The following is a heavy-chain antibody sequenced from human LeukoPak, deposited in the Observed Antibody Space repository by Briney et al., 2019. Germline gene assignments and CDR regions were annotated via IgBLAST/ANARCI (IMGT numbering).Heavy chain of an antibody. CDR1: GFTFSSYE. CDR3: ARGRTTSRPSRWKAPLLVGFDP. D-gene: IGHD6-13*01. V-gene: IGHV3-48*03. CDR2: ISSSGDTI. Sequence: PGGSLRLSCAASGFTFSSYEMKWVRQAPGKGLEWVSYISSSGDTIYYADSVKGRFTISRDNAKNSLYLQMNSLRVEDTAVYYCARGRTTSRPSRWKAPLLVGFDPWGQGTLVTVSS. J-gene: IGHJ5*02.